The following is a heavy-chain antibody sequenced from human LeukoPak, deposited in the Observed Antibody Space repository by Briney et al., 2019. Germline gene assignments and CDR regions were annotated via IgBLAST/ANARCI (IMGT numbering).Heavy chain of an antibody. CDR2: ISRSSSTI. D-gene: IGHD6-13*01. Sequence: GGSLRLSCAASGFTFSSYRMNWVRQAPGKGLEWVSDISRSSSTICYADSVKGRFTISRDNAKNSLYLQMNSLRAEDTAVYYCARAGYSSSWYSDWGQGTLVTVSS. CDR1: GFTFSSYR. V-gene: IGHV3-48*01. CDR3: ARAGYSSSWYSD. J-gene: IGHJ4*02.